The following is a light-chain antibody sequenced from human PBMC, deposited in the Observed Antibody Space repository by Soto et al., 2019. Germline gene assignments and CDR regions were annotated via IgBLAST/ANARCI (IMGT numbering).Light chain of an antibody. Sequence: NFMLTQPHSVSASPGKTVTISCTRTNGSIARNYVHWYQQRPGSSPSNVIFDDNHRPSGVPDRFSGSIDSSSNSASLTISGLKTEDEADYYCQAFDSNNHIVFGGGTQLTVL. CDR2: DDN. J-gene: IGLJ7*01. V-gene: IGLV6-57*01. CDR3: QAFDSNNHIV. CDR1: NGSIARNY.